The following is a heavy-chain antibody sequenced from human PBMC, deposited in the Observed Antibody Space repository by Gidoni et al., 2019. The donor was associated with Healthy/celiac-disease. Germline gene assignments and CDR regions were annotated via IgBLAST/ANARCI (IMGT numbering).Heavy chain of an antibody. D-gene: IGHD6-19*01. CDR1: GGSISSSTYY. CDR2: IYYSGST. J-gene: IGHJ6*02. CDR3: AREQFRQSFYYNGLDV. Sequence: QLQLQESGPGLVKASETLSLTCTVSGGSISSSTYYWVWIRQPPGKGLEWIGSIYYSGSTSYNPSLKSRVTISVHTSKKQFSLKLSSVTAADTAVYYCAREQFRQSFYYNGLDVWGQGTAITVSS. V-gene: IGHV4-39*02.